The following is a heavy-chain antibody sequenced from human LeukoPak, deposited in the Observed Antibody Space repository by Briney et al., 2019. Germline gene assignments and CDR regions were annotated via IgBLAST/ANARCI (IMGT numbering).Heavy chain of an antibody. J-gene: IGHJ5*02. CDR1: GYTFTGYY. Sequence: ASVKVSCKASGYTFTGYYMHWVRQAPGQGLEWMGWINPNSGGTNYAQKFQGRVTMTRDTSISTAYMELSRLRSDDTAVYYCARCTKWLVAYWFDPWGQGTLVTVSS. CDR3: ARCTKWLVAYWFDP. V-gene: IGHV1-2*02. D-gene: IGHD6-19*01. CDR2: INPNSGGT.